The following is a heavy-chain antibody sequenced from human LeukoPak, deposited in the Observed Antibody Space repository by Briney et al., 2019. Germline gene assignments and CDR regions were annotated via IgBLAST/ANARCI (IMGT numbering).Heavy chain of an antibody. D-gene: IGHD5-24*01. V-gene: IGHV3-7*04. CDR2: IRPDGSDK. J-gene: IGHJ3*01. CDR1: GFTFSSNW. CDR3: ARLLGMATIFDD. Sequence: PGGSLGLSCAASGFTFSSNWMSWVRQAPGQGLEWVANIRPDGSDKYYVDSVKGRFTISRDNAKNSLYLQMNSLRAEDTAVYYCARLLGMATIFDDWGQGTMVTVSS.